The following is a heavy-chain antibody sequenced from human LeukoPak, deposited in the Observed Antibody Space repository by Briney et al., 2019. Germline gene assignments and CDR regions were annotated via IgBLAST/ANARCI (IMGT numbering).Heavy chain of an antibody. V-gene: IGHV4-34*01. J-gene: IGHJ3*02. CDR3: ARLRKFCGGDCQDDFDI. D-gene: IGHD2-21*02. CDR1: GGSFSGYY. CDR2: INHSGST. Sequence: PSETLSLTCGVYGGSFSGYYWSWIRQPPGKGLGWIGEINHSGSTHYNPSLKSRVTMSVDTSKNQFPLKLSSVTAADTAVYYCARLRKFCGGDCQDDFDIWGQGTMVTVSS.